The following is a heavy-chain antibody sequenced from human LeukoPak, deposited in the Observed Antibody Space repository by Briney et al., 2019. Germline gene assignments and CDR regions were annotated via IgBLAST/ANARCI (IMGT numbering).Heavy chain of an antibody. CDR3: ARTQLDAFDI. Sequence: SETLSLTCTVSGGSISSGSYYWSWIRQPAGKGLDWFGRVYTSGSTHYHSSLKRRATISVDTSHYHFSLKLSSVTAADTAVYYCARTQLDAFDIWGQGTMVTVSS. CDR2: VYTSGST. CDR1: GGSISSGSYY. J-gene: IGHJ3*02. D-gene: IGHD1-1*01. V-gene: IGHV4-61*02.